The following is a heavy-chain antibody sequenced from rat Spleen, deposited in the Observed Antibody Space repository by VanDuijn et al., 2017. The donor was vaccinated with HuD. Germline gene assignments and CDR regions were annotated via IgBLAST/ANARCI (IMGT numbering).Heavy chain of an antibody. CDR2: INSAGTT. CDR3: ASLYSSYSLYYFDY. D-gene: IGHD1-2*01. J-gene: IGHJ2*01. V-gene: IGHV3-3*01. Sequence: EVQLQESGPGLVKPSQSLSLTCSVTGHSITCSYRWNWIRKFPGNKLEWMGYINSAGTTNYNPSLKSRISITRDTSKNQFFLQVNSVTTEDTATYYCASLYSSYSLYYFDYWGQGVMVTVSS. CDR1: GHSITCSYR.